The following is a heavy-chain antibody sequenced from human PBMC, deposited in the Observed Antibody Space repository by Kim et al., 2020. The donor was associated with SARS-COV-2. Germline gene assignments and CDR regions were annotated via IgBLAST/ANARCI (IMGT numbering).Heavy chain of an antibody. CDR1: GYTFTSYY. V-gene: IGHV1-46*01. CDR3: ARETRRPGTTSFDNFDC. CDR2: VNPSAGGT. D-gene: IGHD4-17*01. J-gene: IGHJ4*02. Sequence: ASVKVSCKASGYTFTSYYIHWVRQAPGQGLEWMGVVNPSAGGTVYARKFQGSVALTRDTATSTVYMDLNSLTSEDTAIYFCARETRRPGTTSFDNFDCWGQGTLVTVSS.